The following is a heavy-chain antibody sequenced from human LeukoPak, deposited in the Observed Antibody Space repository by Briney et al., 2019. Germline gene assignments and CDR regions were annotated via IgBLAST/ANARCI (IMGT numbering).Heavy chain of an antibody. Sequence: SETLSLTCTVSGDSISSYYWNWIRQPPGKGLEWIGYIYYSGSTKYNASLKSRVTISLDTSKNQFSLKLSSVTAADTAVYYCARRAVSYSTNWYFDYWGQGTLVTVSS. CDR2: IYYSGST. D-gene: IGHD6-13*01. V-gene: IGHV4-59*08. CDR1: GDSISSYY. CDR3: ARRAVSYSTNWYFDY. J-gene: IGHJ4*02.